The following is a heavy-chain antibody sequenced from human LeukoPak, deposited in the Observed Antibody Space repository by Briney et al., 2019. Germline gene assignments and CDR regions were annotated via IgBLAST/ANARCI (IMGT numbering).Heavy chain of an antibody. V-gene: IGHV3-21*01. CDR2: ISSGSDYI. D-gene: IGHD6-19*01. CDR3: VRSSSGWYLNP. Sequence: GGSLRLSCAASGFXFSSYNMNWVRQAPGKGREWVSAISSGSDYIYYTDSVRGRFTISRDNAKNSLYLQMNNLRAEDTAVYYCVRSSSGWYLNPWGQGTLVTVSS. CDR1: GFXFSSYN. J-gene: IGHJ5*02.